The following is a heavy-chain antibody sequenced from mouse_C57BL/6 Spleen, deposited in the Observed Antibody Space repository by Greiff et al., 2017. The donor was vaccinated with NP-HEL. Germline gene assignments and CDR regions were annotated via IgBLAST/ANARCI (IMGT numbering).Heavy chain of an antibody. J-gene: IGHJ2*01. Sequence: EVHLVESGGGLVKPGGSLKLSCAASGFTFSDYGMHWVRQAPEKGLEWVAYISSGSSTIYYADTVKGRYTISRDNAKNTLCLQMTSLRSEDTAMYYCAPYPSDYWGQGTTLTVSS. D-gene: IGHD2-10*01. CDR1: GFTFSDYG. CDR3: APYPSDY. CDR2: ISSGSSTI. V-gene: IGHV5-17*01.